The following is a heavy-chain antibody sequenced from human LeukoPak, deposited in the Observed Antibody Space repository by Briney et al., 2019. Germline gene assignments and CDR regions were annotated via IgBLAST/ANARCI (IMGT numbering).Heavy chain of an antibody. CDR3: ARGPGVAANDY. J-gene: IGHJ4*02. V-gene: IGHV4-39*07. CDR1: GGSISSGSYY. Sequence: SETLSLTCTVSGGSISSGSYYWGWIRQPPGKGLEWIGSIYHSGSTYYNPSLKSRVTISVDTSKNQFSLKLSSVTAADTAVYYCARGPGVAANDYWGQGTLVTVSS. D-gene: IGHD2-15*01. CDR2: IYHSGST.